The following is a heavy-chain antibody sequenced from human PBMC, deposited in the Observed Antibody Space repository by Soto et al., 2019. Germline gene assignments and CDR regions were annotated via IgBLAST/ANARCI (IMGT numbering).Heavy chain of an antibody. D-gene: IGHD2-2*01. J-gene: IGHJ6*02. CDR3: ARVERYQLLKRYYYYGMDV. V-gene: IGHV4-31*03. CDR1: GGSISSGGYY. Sequence: PSETLSLTCTVSGGSISSGGYYWSWIRQHPGKGLEWIGYIYYSGSTYYNPSLKSRVTISVDTSKNQFSLKLSSVTAADTAVYYCARVERYQLLKRYYYYGMDVWGQGTTVTAP. CDR2: IYYSGST.